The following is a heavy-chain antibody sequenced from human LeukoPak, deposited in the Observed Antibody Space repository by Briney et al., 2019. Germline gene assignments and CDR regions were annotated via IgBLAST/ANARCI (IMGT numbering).Heavy chain of an antibody. CDR1: GFTFSSYW. CDR2: IKQDGSEK. CDR3: ARGRHFGGNSLVSFDY. D-gene: IGHD4-23*01. Sequence: PGGSLRLSCAASGFTFSSYWMSWVRQAPGKGLEWVANIKQDGSEKYYVDSVKGRFTISRDNAKNSLYLQMNSLRAEDTAVYYCARGRHFGGNSLVSFDYWGPGTLVTVSS. V-gene: IGHV3-7*01. J-gene: IGHJ4*02.